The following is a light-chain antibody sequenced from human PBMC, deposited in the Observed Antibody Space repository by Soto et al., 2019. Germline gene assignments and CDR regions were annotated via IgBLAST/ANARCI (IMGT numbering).Light chain of an antibody. CDR1: SNDVGGYDY. Sequence: QSALTQPASVSGSPGQSITISCSGTSNDVGGYDYVSWYQQHPGKAPKLVIYEVSNRPSWVSNRFSGSKSGNTASLTISGLQPEDEADYYCSSYTSSSTLVFGEWTKVTVL. J-gene: IGLJ2*01. CDR3: SSYTSSSTLV. CDR2: EVS. V-gene: IGLV2-14*01.